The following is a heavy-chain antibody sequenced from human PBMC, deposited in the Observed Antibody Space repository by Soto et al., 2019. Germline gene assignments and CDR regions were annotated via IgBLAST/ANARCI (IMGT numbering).Heavy chain of an antibody. J-gene: IGHJ4*02. V-gene: IGHV3-74*01. CDR2: IDGVEEGAT. CDR1: GFTFSSYW. CDR3: VRESQGDY. Sequence: EVQLVESGGGLAQPGGSLRLSCAASGFTFSSYWMQVVRQDPGKGLEGVSRIDGVEEGATNYEDSVKGQFTISRDNVKNTVYYQMTSVRAEDTAIYYCVRESQGDYWGQGTLATVSS.